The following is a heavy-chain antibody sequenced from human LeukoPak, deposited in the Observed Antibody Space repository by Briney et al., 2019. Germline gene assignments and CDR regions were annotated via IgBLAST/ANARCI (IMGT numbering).Heavy chain of an antibody. V-gene: IGHV4-59*01. D-gene: IGHD5-18*01. CDR3: ARVGYSSDFDY. CDR2: IYYSGDT. J-gene: IGHJ4*02. CDR1: GGSIRGFY. Sequence: NSSETLSLTCSVSGGSIRGFYWSWIRQPPGKGLEWIGYIYYSGDTTYNPSLKSRVTILVDTSKSQFSLRLTSVTPADTAVYYCARVGYSSDFDYWGQGTLVTVSS.